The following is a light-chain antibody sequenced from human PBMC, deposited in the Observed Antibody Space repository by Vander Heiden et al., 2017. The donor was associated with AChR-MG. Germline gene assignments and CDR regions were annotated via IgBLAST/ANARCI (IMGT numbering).Light chain of an antibody. CDR3: QQCQGTSIT. CDR1: HNPSKN. Sequence: DIQMNQSPSSLSASVGDRVSINCRVSHNPSKNLNGYQQTPGKAPQLLISTASSLHSVVPSRFKSSASATEFTLTIDMLQPEDFAIYYCQQCQGTSITFGQGTQLEIK. J-gene: IGKJ5*01. CDR2: TAS. V-gene: IGKV1-39*01.